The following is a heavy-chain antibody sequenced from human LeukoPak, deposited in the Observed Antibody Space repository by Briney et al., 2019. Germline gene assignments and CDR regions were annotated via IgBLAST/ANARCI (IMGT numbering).Heavy chain of an antibody. CDR2: ISYDGSNK. D-gene: IGHD2-2*01. J-gene: IGHJ4*02. Sequence: PGGSLRLSCAASGFTFSSYAMHWVRQAPDKGLEWVAVISYDGSNKYYADSVKGRFTISRDNSKNTLYLQMNSLRAEDTAVYYCARDRRSHCSSTSCYLDYWGQGTLVTVSS. CDR1: GFTFSSYA. V-gene: IGHV3-30*04. CDR3: ARDRRSHCSSTSCYLDY.